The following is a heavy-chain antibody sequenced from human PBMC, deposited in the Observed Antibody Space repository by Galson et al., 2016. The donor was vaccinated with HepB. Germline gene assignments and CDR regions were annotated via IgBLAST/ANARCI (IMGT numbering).Heavy chain of an antibody. CDR3: ARSVDDSYCGGDCSPCDY. Sequence: SLRLSCAASGFSFTSHGLHWVRQAPGKGLEWVAVISSDGGNKNYGGSVKGRFAISRDNSKNTLYLQMNSLRAEDTAVYYCARSVDDSYCGGDCSPCDYWGQGTLVTVSS. D-gene: IGHD2-21*01. J-gene: IGHJ4*02. CDR1: GFSFTSHG. CDR2: ISSDGGNK. V-gene: IGHV3-30*09.